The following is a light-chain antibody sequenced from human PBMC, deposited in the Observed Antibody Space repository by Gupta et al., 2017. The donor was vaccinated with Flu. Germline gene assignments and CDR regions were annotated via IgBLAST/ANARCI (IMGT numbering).Light chain of an antibody. V-gene: IGKV3-15*01. J-gene: IGKJ4*01. CDR1: QSISSN. CDR2: GAY. Sequence: EVVMTQSPATLSVSPGERATRSCRASQSISSNLAWYQQKPGQAPRILIYGAYTRATGIPARFSGSGSGTDFTLTSRRRQYEDLDVYYCQQYTNWLFGGGTKVEIK. CDR3: QQYTNWL.